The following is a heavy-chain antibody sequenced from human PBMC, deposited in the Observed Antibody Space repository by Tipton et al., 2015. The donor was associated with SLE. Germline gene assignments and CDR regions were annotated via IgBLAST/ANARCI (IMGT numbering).Heavy chain of an antibody. CDR1: GFTFSSYS. Sequence: SLRLSCAASGFTFSSYSMNWVRQAPGKGLEWVSSISSSSSYIYYADSVKGRFTISRDNAKNSLYLQMNSLRAEDTAVYYCAREGDYAGDWFDAWGQGTLVSVS. J-gene: IGHJ5*02. CDR3: AREGDYAGDWFDA. V-gene: IGHV3-21*01. CDR2: ISSSSSYI. D-gene: IGHD4-17*01.